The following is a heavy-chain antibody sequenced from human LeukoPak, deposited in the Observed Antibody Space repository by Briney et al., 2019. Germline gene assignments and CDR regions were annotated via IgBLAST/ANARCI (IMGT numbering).Heavy chain of an antibody. V-gene: IGHV4-34*01. CDR1: GGSFSGYY. Sequence: SETLSLTCAVYGGSFSGYYWSWIRQPPGKGLEWIGEINHSGSTNYNPSLKSRVTISVDTSKNQFSLKLSSVTAADKAVYYCAREYYDILTGYSEKSDYFDYWGQGTLVTVSS. D-gene: IGHD3-9*01. CDR2: INHSGST. J-gene: IGHJ4*02. CDR3: AREYYDILTGYSEKSDYFDY.